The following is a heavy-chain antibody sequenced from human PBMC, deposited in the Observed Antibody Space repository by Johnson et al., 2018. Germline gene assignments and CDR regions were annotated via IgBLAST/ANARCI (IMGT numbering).Heavy chain of an antibody. D-gene: IGHD4-17*01. J-gene: IGHJ6*03. CDR1: GDSISSNSLY. CDR2: IYYSGTT. CDR3: ARVPQNYRDFSYYFYYIDV. Sequence: QVQLQESGPGLVKPSETMSLTCSVSGDSISSNSLYWGWIRRPPGKGLEWIAIIYYSGTTYYNPSLKSRVPISLDTPKKQFSLQLSSVTAADTAVYYCARVPQNYRDFSYYFYYIDVWGKGTTVTVSS. V-gene: IGHV4-39*07.